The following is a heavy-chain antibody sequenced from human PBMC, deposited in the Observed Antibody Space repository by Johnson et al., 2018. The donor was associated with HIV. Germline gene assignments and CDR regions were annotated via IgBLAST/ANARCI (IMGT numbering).Heavy chain of an antibody. CDR1: RFTFSSYG. V-gene: IGHV3-30*18. D-gene: IGHD1-26*01. CDR3: AKDLGDAVGTTHDAFDI. J-gene: IGHJ3*02. CDR2: ISYDGANK. Sequence: QVQLVESGGGVVQPGRSLRLSCVASRFTFSSYGMHWVRQAPGKGLEWVAVISYDGANKYYADSVKGRFTISRDNSKNTLYLQMHSLRAEDTAVYYCAKDLGDAVGTTHDAFDIWGQGTMVTVSP.